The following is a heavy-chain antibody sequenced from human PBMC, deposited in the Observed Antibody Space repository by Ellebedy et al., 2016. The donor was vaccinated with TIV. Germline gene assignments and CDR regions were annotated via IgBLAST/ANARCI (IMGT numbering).Heavy chain of an antibody. CDR2: ISAYNGNT. CDR3: ASEEYYYDSSGYLARFDY. J-gene: IGHJ4*02. V-gene: IGHV1-18*04. Sequence: AASVKVSCRASGYTFTSYGISWVRQAPGQGLEWMGWISAYNGNTNYAQKLQGRVTMTTDTSTSTAYMELRSLRSDDTAVYYCASEEYYYDSSGYLARFDYWGQGTLVTVSS. CDR1: GYTFTSYG. D-gene: IGHD3-22*01.